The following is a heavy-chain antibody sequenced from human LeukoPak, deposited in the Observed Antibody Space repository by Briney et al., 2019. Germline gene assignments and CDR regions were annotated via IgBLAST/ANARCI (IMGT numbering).Heavy chain of an antibody. V-gene: IGHV3-21*01. D-gene: IGHD6-19*01. Sequence: PGGSLRLSCAASGFTFSSYSMNWVRQAPGKGLEWVSSISSSSSYIYYADSVKGRFTISRDNAKNSLYLQMNSLRAEDTAVYYCARDAAEARIAVAGDFDYWGQGTLVTVSS. CDR1: GFTFSSYS. J-gene: IGHJ4*02. CDR3: ARDAAEARIAVAGDFDY. CDR2: ISSSSSYI.